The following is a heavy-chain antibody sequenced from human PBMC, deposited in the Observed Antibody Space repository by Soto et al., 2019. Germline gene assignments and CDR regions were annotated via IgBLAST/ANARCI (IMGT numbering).Heavy chain of an antibody. CDR2: INHSGST. Sequence: SETLSLTCAVYGGCFSGYYWSWIRQHPGKGLEWIGEINHSGSTNYNPSLKSRVTISVDTSKNQFSLKLSSVTAADTAVYYCARGGIAARGSYFDYWGQGTLVTVSS. J-gene: IGHJ4*02. CDR1: GGCFSGYY. CDR3: ARGGIAARGSYFDY. D-gene: IGHD6-6*01. V-gene: IGHV4-34*01.